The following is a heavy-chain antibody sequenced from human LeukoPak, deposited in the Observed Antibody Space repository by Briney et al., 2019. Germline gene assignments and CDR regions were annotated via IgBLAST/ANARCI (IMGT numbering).Heavy chain of an antibody. CDR3: ASYYDFWSGYLEYFQH. J-gene: IGHJ1*01. Sequence: SETLSFTCGVLGGSFGGFYWPWIRKPPGKGLEGFGEINHRGITNYNPSLKSRVTISVDTSKNQFSLKLTSVTAADTAIYYCASYYDFWSGYLEYFQHWGQGTLVTVSS. D-gene: IGHD3-3*01. CDR2: INHRGIT. V-gene: IGHV4-34*01. CDR1: GGSFGGFY.